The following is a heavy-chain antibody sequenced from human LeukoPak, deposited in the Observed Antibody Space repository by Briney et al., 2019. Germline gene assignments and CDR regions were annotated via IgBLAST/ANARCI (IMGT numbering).Heavy chain of an antibody. CDR2: IIPIFGTA. CDR1: GGTFSSYA. CDR3: ASLTSGSYTNWFDP. J-gene: IGHJ5*02. Sequence: SSVKVSCKASGGTFSSYAISWVRQAPGQGLEWMGGIIPIFGTANYAQKFQGRVTITTDESTSTAYMELNSLRSEDTAVYYCASLTSGSYTNWFDPWGQGTLVTVSS. D-gene: IGHD3-10*01. V-gene: IGHV1-69*05.